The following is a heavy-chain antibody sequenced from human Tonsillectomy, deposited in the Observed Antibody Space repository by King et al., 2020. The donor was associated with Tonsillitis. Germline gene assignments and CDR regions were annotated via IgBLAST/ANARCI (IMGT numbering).Heavy chain of an antibody. Sequence: VQLQQWGAGLLKPSETLSLTCAVYGGSFCGYYWSWIRQPPGKGLEWIGEINHSGSTNYNPSLKSRVTISVDTSKNQFSLKLSSVTAADTAVYYCASSTSSTYNWFDPWGQGTLVTVSS. CDR2: INHSGST. CDR3: ASSTSSTYNWFDP. D-gene: IGHD2-2*01. J-gene: IGHJ5*02. V-gene: IGHV4-34*01. CDR1: GGSFCGYY.